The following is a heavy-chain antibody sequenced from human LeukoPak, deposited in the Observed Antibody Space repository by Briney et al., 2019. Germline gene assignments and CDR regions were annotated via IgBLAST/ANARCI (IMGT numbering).Heavy chain of an antibody. CDR3: ARGTSVGSYAFDI. Sequence: SETLSLTCTVSGGSISSYYWSRIRQPAGKGLEWIGRIYTSGSTNYNPSLKSRVTMSVDTSKNQFSLKLSSVTAADTAVYYCARGTSVGSYAFDIWGQGTMVTVSS. J-gene: IGHJ3*02. CDR2: IYTSGST. D-gene: IGHD2-15*01. CDR1: GGSISSYY. V-gene: IGHV4-4*07.